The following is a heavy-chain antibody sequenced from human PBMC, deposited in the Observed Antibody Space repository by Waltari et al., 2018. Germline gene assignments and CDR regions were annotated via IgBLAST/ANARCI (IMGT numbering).Heavy chain of an antibody. Sequence: EVQLEESGGGLVQPGGSLTVSCAASGFIFSKYWVSWGRQAPGKGLEFVANINLEGSEKYYLDSVKGRFTISRDNAKKSLYLQMNSLRAEDTAVYYCARDRDAADYWGQGTRVTVSS. V-gene: IGHV3-7*01. D-gene: IGHD3-10*01. CDR3: ARDRDAADY. CDR2: INLEGSEK. J-gene: IGHJ4*02. CDR1: GFIFSKYW.